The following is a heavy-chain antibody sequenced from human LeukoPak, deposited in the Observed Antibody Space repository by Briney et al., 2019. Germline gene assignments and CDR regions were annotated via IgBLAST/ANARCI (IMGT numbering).Heavy chain of an antibody. D-gene: IGHD4-23*01. CDR1: GYTFTSYD. Sequence: GVSVKVSCKASGYTFTSYDINWVRQATGQGLEWMGWMNPNSGNTGYAQKFQGRVTMTRNTSISTAYMELSSLRSEDTAVYYCARGMTTVVTDYYYYMDVWGKGTTVTVSS. CDR2: MNPNSGNT. V-gene: IGHV1-8*01. J-gene: IGHJ6*03. CDR3: ARGMTTVVTDYYYYMDV.